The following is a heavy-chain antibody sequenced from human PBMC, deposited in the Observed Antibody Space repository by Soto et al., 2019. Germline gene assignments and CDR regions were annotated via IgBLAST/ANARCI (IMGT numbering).Heavy chain of an antibody. Sequence: QITLKESGPTLVKPTQTLTLTCTFSGFSLSTSGVGVGWIRQPPGKALEWLALIYWDDDKRYSPSLKRRLTITQDTSKSQVGLTMTNTGPVATATYSCAHSRVLVPDAIRGMDVWGQGTTVTVSS. CDR2: IYWDDDK. CDR1: GFSLSTSGVG. CDR3: AHSRVLVPDAIRGMDV. D-gene: IGHD2-2*01. J-gene: IGHJ6*02. V-gene: IGHV2-5*02.